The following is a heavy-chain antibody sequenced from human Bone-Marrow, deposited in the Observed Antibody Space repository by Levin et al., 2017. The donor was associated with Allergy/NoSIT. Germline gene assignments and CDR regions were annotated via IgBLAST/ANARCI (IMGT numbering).Heavy chain of an antibody. CDR2: ISYDGSNK. J-gene: IGHJ4*02. Sequence: GGSLRLSCAASGFTFSSYGMHWVRQAPGKGLEWVAFISYDGSNKYYADSVKGRFTISRDNSKNTLYLQMNSLRAEDTAVYYCAKVAVTTVEYFDYWGQGTLVTVSS. V-gene: IGHV3-30*18. CDR3: AKVAVTTVEYFDY. D-gene: IGHD4-17*01. CDR1: GFTFSSYG.